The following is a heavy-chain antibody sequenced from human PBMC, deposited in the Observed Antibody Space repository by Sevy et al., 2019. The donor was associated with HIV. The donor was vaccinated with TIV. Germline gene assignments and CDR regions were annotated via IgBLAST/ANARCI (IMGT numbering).Heavy chain of an antibody. CDR2: ISAYNGNT. CDR1: GYTFTSYG. J-gene: IGHJ6*02. CDR3: ARDSIPLVQGVIITPYYYGMDV. Sequence: ASVKVSCKASGYTFTSYGISWVRQAPGQGLEWMGWISAYNGNTNYAQKLQGRVTMTTDTSTSTAYMGLRGLRSDDTAVYYCARDSIPLVQGVIITPYYYGMDVWGQGTTVTVSS. V-gene: IGHV1-18*01. D-gene: IGHD3-10*01.